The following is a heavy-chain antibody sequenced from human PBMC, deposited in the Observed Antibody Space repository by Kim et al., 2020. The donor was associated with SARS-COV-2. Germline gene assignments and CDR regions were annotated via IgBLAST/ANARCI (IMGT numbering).Heavy chain of an antibody. V-gene: IGHV3-30-3*01. Sequence: GGSLRLSCAASGFSFTNYAMHWVRQAPGKGLEWVAVISFDGSHKYYADSVKGRFTISRDNSYNTLYLQMNSLRVEDTGVYYCVRREGNYPAPFDCWGQGTLVAVSS. CDR3: VRREGNYPAPFDC. CDR2: ISFDGSHK. J-gene: IGHJ4*02. D-gene: IGHD1-7*01. CDR1: GFSFTNYA.